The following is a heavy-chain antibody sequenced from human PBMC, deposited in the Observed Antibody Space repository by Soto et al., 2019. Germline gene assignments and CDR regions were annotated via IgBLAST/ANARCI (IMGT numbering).Heavy chain of an antibody. D-gene: IGHD2-2*01. Sequence: SETLSLTCTVSGGSISSGGYYWSWIRQRPGKGLEWIGDIHYSGSTFYNPSLKSRVTISVDTSENQFSLKLSSMTAADTAVYYCARGEVLPAASLDYWGQGTLVTVSS. V-gene: IGHV4-31*03. CDR1: GGSISSGGYY. J-gene: IGHJ4*02. CDR2: IHYSGST. CDR3: ARGEVLPAASLDY.